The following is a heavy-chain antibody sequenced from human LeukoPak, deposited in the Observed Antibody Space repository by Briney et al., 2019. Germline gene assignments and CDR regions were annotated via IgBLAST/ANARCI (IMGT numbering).Heavy chain of an antibody. CDR3: ASDMNYDSSGEY. J-gene: IGHJ4*02. CDR1: GYTFTGYY. CDR2: INPNSGGT. V-gene: IGHV1-2*06. D-gene: IGHD3-22*01. Sequence: ASVEVSCKASGYTFTGYYMHWVRQAPGQGLEWMGRINPNSGGTNYAQKFQGRVTMTRDTSISTAYMELSRLRSDDTAVYYCASDMNYDSSGEYWGQGTLVTVSS.